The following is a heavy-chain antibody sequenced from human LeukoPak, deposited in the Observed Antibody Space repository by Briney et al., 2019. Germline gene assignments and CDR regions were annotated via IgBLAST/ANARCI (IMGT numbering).Heavy chain of an antibody. CDR3: VRRYYEYNVYDRLLDF. Sequence: GDSVTLSCAASGFTFSFDRKQWVRHAPGKGLVWVSHISDDGSITTYAASVQGRFTISRDNAKSTVFLQMNSLRVEDTAVYFCVRRYYEYNVYDRLLDFCGQGILVTVSS. CDR2: ISDDGSIT. CDR1: GFTFSFDR. V-gene: IGHV3-74*03. J-gene: IGHJ4*02. D-gene: IGHD5/OR15-5a*01.